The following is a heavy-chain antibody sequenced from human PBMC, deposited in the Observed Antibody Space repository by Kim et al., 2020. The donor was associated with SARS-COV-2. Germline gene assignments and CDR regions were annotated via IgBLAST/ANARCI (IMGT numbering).Heavy chain of an antibody. J-gene: IGHJ5*02. V-gene: IGHV4-31*01. CDR3: AREVSGWFDP. D-gene: IGHD3-10*01. CDR2: GST. Sequence: GSTYTTPSLTGQVTISVDTSKNQSSLKLSSVTAADTAVYYCAREVSGWFDPWGQGTLVTVSS.